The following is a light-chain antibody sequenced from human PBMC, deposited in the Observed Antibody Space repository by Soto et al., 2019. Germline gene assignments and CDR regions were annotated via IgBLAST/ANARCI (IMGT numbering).Light chain of an antibody. V-gene: IGLV2-14*01. CDR1: SSDIGVYNF. CDR2: DVN. Sequence: QSALTQPASVSGSPGQSITISCTGTSSDIGVYNFVSWYQQHPGKAPKLMIYDVNLRPSGVSDRFSGSKSGNTASLTISGLQAEDEAHYSCTSYATSTVFGRGTQLTVL. CDR3: TSYATSTV. J-gene: IGLJ2*01.